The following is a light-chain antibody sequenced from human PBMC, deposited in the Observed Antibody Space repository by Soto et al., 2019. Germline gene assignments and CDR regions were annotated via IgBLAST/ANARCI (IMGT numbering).Light chain of an antibody. CDR1: SSNIGSNY. CDR2: RNN. CDR3: NSYTSSTTLVV. J-gene: IGLJ2*01. V-gene: IGLV1-47*01. Sequence: QSVLTQPPSASGTPGQRVTISCSGSSSNIGSNYVYWYQQLPGTAPKLLIYRNNQRPSGVPDRFSGSKSGNTASLTISGLQAEDEADYYCNSYTSSTTLVVFGGGTQLTVL.